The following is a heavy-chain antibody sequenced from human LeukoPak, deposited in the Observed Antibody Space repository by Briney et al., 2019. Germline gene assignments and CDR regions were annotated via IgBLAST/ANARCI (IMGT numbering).Heavy chain of an antibody. J-gene: IGHJ4*02. V-gene: IGHV3-74*01. Sequence: GGSLRLSCAASGFTFSSYWMHWVRQVPGKGLVWVARINSDGSGTSYADSVKGRFTISRDNAKNTLYLQMNSLRAEDTAVYYCERDHAYWNYFDYWGQGTLVTVSS. CDR2: INSDGSGT. CDR3: ERDHAYWNYFDY. CDR1: GFTFSSYW. D-gene: IGHD1-1*01.